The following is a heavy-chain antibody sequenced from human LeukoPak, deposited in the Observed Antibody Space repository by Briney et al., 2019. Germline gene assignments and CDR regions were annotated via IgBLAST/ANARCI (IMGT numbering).Heavy chain of an antibody. J-gene: IGHJ5*02. CDR3: ATSPVTTWWFDP. CDR1: GGSISSGSYS. D-gene: IGHD4-17*01. Sequence: SQTLSLTCTVSGGSISSGSYSWNWIRQPAGKGLEWIGRMYSSGTTNYNPSLRSRVTISVDTSKNQFSLKLSSVTASDTAVYYCATSPVTTWWFDPWGQGTLVTVSS. V-gene: IGHV4-61*02. CDR2: MYSSGTT.